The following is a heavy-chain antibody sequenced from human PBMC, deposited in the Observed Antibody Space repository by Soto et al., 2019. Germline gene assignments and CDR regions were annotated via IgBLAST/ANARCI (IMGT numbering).Heavy chain of an antibody. CDR1: GYTFRNFG. CDR3: ASENSYFDY. CDR2: ISAYNANA. Sequence: QIQLLQSGAEVKKPGASVKVTCKASGYTFRNFGISWVRQAPEQGLEWMGWISAYNANANYAQKFQGRLTMTADTSTSTAYMELRSLRSDDTAVYYCASENSYFDYWGQGTLVTVSS. V-gene: IGHV1-18*01. J-gene: IGHJ4*02.